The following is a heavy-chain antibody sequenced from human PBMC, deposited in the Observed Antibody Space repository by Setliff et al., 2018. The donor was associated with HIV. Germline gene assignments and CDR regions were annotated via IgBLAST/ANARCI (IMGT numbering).Heavy chain of an antibody. D-gene: IGHD2-2*01. CDR1: GGTFSSFA. V-gene: IGHV1-69*13. J-gene: IGHJ5*02. CDR3: ARGRRVVPAAESNWCDP. Sequence: SVKVSCKASGGTFSSFAISWVRQAPGQGLEWMGEIIPVFGTLNYAQKFQGRVTITADELTGTAYMDLTNLRPEDTAVYYCARGRRVVPAAESNWCDPWGQGTLVTVS. CDR2: IIPVFGTL.